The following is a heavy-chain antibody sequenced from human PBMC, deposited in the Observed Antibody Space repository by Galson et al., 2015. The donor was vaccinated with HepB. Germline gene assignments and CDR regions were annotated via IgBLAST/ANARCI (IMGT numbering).Heavy chain of an antibody. CDR1: GFTFSNAW. Sequence: SLRLSCAASGFTFSNAWMSWVRQAPGKGLEWVGRIKSKTDGGTTDYAAPVKGRFTISRDDSKNTLYLQMNSLKTEDTAVYYCTTDQDDFWSGYGTSMDVWGQGTTVTVSS. D-gene: IGHD3-3*01. CDR3: TTDQDDFWSGYGTSMDV. J-gene: IGHJ6*02. CDR2: IKSKTDGGTT. V-gene: IGHV3-15*01.